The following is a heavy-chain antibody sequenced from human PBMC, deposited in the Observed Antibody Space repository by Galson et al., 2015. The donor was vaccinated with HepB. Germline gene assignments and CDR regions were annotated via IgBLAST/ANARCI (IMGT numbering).Heavy chain of an antibody. Sequence: SLRLSCAASGFTFSSYEMNWVRQAPGKGLEWVSYISSSGSTIYYADSVKGRFTVSRDNAKNSLYLQMNSLRAEDTAVYYCASTYSGYDDFDYWGQGTLVTVSS. J-gene: IGHJ4*02. V-gene: IGHV3-48*03. D-gene: IGHD5-12*01. CDR1: GFTFSSYE. CDR3: ASTYSGYDDFDY. CDR2: ISSSGSTI.